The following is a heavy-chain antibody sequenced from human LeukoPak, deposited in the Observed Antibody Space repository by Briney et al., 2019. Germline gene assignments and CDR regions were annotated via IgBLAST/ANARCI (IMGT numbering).Heavy chain of an antibody. D-gene: IGHD2-2*01. Sequence: GRSLRLSRTASGFTFGDYAMSWVRQAPGKGLEWVGFIRSKAYGGTTEYAASVKGRFTISRDDSKSIAYLQMNSLKTEDTAVYYCTRPYCSSTSCYPRYWYFDLWGRGTLVTVSS. CDR3: TRPYCSSTSCYPRYWYFDL. V-gene: IGHV3-49*04. J-gene: IGHJ2*01. CDR2: IRSKAYGGTT. CDR1: GFTFGDYA.